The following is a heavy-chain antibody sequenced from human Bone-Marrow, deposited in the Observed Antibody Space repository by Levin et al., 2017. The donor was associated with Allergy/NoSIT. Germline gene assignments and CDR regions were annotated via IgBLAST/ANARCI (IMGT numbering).Heavy chain of an antibody. CDR1: GFTFSSNS. D-gene: IGHD3-10*01. J-gene: IGHJ3*02. CDR3: ARASGSGRYAFDS. Sequence: SGGSLRLSCAASGFTFSSNSMNWVRQAPGKGLEWVSYISSSSSTIYYADSVKGRFTVSRDNAKNSLYLQMNSLRAEDTAVYYCARASGSGRYAFDSWGQGTTVTVSS. V-gene: IGHV3-48*01. CDR2: ISSSSSTI.